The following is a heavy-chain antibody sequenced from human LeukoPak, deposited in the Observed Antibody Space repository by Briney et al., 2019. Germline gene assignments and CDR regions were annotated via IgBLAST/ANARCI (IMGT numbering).Heavy chain of an antibody. D-gene: IGHD6-19*01. J-gene: IGHJ4*02. CDR1: GGSISSSLYH. CDR2: IYYTGTT. CDR3: AAGVLGGWYKGPPDY. V-gene: IGHV4-39*07. Sequence: SETLSLTCTVSGGSISSSLYHWGWIRQSPGKNLEWLGSIYYTGTTNYNPSLKSRVTISVDTSKNQFSLKLSSVTAADTAVYYCAAGVLGGWYKGPPDYWGQGTLVTVSS.